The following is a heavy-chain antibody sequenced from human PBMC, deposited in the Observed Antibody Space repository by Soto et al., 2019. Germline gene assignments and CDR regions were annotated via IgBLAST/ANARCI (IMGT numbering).Heavy chain of an antibody. Sequence: SVKVSCKASGGTFISYAISWVRQAPGQGLEWMGGIIPIFGTANYAQKFQGRVTITADESTSTAYMELSSLRSEDTAVYYCARRNSHMVRGVYWFDPWGQGTLVTVSS. CDR2: IIPIFGTA. V-gene: IGHV1-69*13. D-gene: IGHD3-10*01. J-gene: IGHJ5*02. CDR1: GGTFISYA. CDR3: ARRNSHMVRGVYWFDP.